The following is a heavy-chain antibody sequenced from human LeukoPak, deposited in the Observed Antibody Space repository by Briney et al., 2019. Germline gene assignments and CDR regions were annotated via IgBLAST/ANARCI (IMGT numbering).Heavy chain of an antibody. J-gene: IGHJ2*01. CDR2: IYYSGST. CDR1: GGSISSYY. CDR3: ARGSPPSAYDSSGYYQDWYFDL. D-gene: IGHD3-22*01. Sequence: KTSETLSLTCTVSGGSISSYYWSWTRQPPGKGLEWIGYIYYSGSTNYNPSLKSRVTISVDTSKNQFSLKLSSVSAADTAVYYCARGSPPSAYDSSGYYQDWYFDLRGRGTLVTVSS. V-gene: IGHV4-59*01.